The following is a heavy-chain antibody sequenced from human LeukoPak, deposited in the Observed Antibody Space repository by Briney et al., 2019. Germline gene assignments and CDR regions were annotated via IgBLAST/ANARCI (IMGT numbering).Heavy chain of an antibody. CDR3: AKGKQGIHHAFDI. CDR2: IRYDGSNK. D-gene: IGHD3-10*01. J-gene: IGHJ3*02. CDR1: GFTFSNYG. V-gene: IGHV3-30*02. Sequence: GGSLRLSCAASGFTFSNYGMHWVRQAPGKGLEWVAFIRYDGSNKYYADSVKGRFTISRDNSKNTLYLQMNSLRAEDTAVYYCAKGKQGIHHAFDIWGQGTMVTVSS.